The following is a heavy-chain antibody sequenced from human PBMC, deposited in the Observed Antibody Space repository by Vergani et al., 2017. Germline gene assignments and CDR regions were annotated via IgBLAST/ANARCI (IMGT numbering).Heavy chain of an antibody. CDR3: SRSQVLRSPGYDAFDI. Sequence: QVQLVHSGAEVKKPGASVKVSCKASGYTFTSYGISWVRQAPGQALGWMGWISAHNGNTNYAQKLQCRVTMTTDTSTSTAYMALRSLRTYDTAMYHCSRSQVLRSPGYDAFDIWGQGTMVTVSS. CDR1: GYTFTSYG. D-gene: IGHD3-3*01. V-gene: IGHV1-18*01. J-gene: IGHJ3*02. CDR2: ISAHNGNT.